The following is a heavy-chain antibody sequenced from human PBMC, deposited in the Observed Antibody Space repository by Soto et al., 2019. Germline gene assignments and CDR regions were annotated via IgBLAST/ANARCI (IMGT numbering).Heavy chain of an antibody. CDR3: AKGVYDFWSGYTFLETLSSYYFDY. D-gene: IGHD3-3*01. Sequence: EVQLLESGGGLVQPGGSLRLSCAASGFTFSSYAMSWVRQAPGKGLEWVSAISGSGGSTYYADSVKGRFTISRDNSKNTLNLQMNSLRAEDTAVYYCAKGVYDFWSGYTFLETLSSYYFDYWGQGTLVTVSS. V-gene: IGHV3-23*01. CDR1: GFTFSSYA. J-gene: IGHJ4*02. CDR2: ISGSGGST.